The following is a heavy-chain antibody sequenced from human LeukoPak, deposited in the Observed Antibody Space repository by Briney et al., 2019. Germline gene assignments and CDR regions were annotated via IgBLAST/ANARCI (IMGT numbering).Heavy chain of an antibody. CDR3: ASKPYYDFDGVWFDP. CDR2: IYYSGST. D-gene: IGHD3-3*01. Sequence: ETSETLSLTCTVSGGSISSYYWSWIRQPPGKGLEWIGYIYYSGSTYYNPSLKSRVTISVDTSKNQFSLKLSSVTAADTAVYYCASKPYYDFDGVWFDPWGQGTLVTVSS. CDR1: GGSISSYY. J-gene: IGHJ5*02. V-gene: IGHV4-59*06.